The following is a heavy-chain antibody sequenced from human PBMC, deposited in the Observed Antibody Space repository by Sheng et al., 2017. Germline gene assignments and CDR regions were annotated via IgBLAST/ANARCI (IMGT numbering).Heavy chain of an antibody. V-gene: IGHV1-2*02. Sequence: QVQLVQSGAEVKGAVGPQWKVSCEAFGIHLHRLLSIRGCGTAPGQGLEWLGWINPNTGVTNYAPEVSGQGHHDRDTSISTGYMELSRLKSDDTAVYYCARNYVGVTIKWGYWGQGTPVTVSS. CDR1: IHLHRLL. CDR3: ARNYVGVTIKWGY. D-gene: IGHD1-26*01. CDR2: INPNTGVT. J-gene: IGHJ4*02.